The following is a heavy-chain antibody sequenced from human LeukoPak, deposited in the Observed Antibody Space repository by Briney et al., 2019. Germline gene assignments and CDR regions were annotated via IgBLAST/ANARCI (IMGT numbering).Heavy chain of an antibody. D-gene: IGHD2-15*01. Sequence: QPGGSLRLSCAASGFTFSDHYMDWVRQAPGKGLEWVSAISGSGGSTYYADSVKGRFTISRDNSKNTLYLQMNSLRAEDTAVYYCAKDKVMVAARAHLFDYWGQGTLVTVSS. CDR1: GFTFSDHY. CDR3: AKDKVMVAARAHLFDY. V-gene: IGHV3-23*01. CDR2: ISGSGGST. J-gene: IGHJ4*02.